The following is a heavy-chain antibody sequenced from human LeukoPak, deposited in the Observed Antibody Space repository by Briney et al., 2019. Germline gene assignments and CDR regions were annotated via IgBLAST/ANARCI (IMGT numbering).Heavy chain of an antibody. CDR3: ASLIESIAADHRTDYYYYYMDV. CDR2: ISGQHGKT. J-gene: IGHJ6*03. V-gene: IGHV1-18*01. CDR1: GYTFNTYG. D-gene: IGHD6-6*01. Sequence: GASVKVSCKASGYTFNTYGVIWVRQAPGKGFEWLGWISGQHGKTTYAQKFQDRVIMTTDTSTSTAYMELRSLRSDDTAVYYCASLIESIAADHRTDYYYYYMDVWGKGTTVTVSS.